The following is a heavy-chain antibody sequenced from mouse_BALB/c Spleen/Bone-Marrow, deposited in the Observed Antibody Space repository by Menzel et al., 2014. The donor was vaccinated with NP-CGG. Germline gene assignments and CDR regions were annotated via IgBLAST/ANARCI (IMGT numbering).Heavy chain of an antibody. J-gene: IGHJ3*01. CDR2: INPDSSTI. CDR1: GFDFSRYW. CDR3: ARLGYYGTFAY. D-gene: IGHD1-1*01. V-gene: IGHV4-1*02. Sequence: VQLQQSGGGLVQPGGSLKLSCAASGFDFSRYWMSWVRQAPGKGLEWIGEINPDSSTINYTPSLKDKFIISRDKAKNTLYLQMSKVRSEDTAFYYCARLGYYGTFAYWGQGTLVTVSA.